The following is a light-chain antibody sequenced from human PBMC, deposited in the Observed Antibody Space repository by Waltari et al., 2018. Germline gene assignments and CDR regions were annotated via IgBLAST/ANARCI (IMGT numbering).Light chain of an antibody. J-gene: IGKJ1*01. Sequence: DIQMTQSPSTLSASVGDRVTINCRASQSISRWFAWYQQKPGKAPKLLMYKTSTLESGVPSRFSGSGSGTEFTLTISNLQPDDFATYYCQQYDTFSTFGQGTKVEV. V-gene: IGKV1-5*03. CDR3: QQYDTFST. CDR1: QSISRW. CDR2: KTS.